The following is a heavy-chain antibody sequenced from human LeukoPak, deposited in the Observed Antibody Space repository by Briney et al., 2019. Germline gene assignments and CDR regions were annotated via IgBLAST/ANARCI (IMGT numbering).Heavy chain of an antibody. CDR2: IYYSGST. Sequence: SETLSLTCTVSGGPISSYYWSWIRQPPGKGLEWIGYIYYSGSTNYNPSLKSRVTISLDTSKNQFSLKLSSVTTADTAVYYCARQNIAVAGRGGFDPWGQGTLVTVSS. J-gene: IGHJ5*02. V-gene: IGHV4-59*01. D-gene: IGHD6-19*01. CDR3: ARQNIAVAGRGGFDP. CDR1: GGPISSYY.